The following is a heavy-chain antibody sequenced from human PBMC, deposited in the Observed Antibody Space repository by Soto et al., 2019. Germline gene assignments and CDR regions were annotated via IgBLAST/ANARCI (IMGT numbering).Heavy chain of an antibody. Sequence: GGSLRLSCAASGFTFSSYAMSWVRQAPGKGLEWVSAISGSGGSTYYADSVKGRFTISRDNSKNTLYLQMNGLRAEDTAIYYCAKGKVVATIARPEQNDYWGQGTLVTVSS. CDR2: ISGSGGST. CDR1: GFTFSSYA. J-gene: IGHJ4*02. CDR3: AKGKVVATIARPEQNDY. D-gene: IGHD5-12*01. V-gene: IGHV3-23*01.